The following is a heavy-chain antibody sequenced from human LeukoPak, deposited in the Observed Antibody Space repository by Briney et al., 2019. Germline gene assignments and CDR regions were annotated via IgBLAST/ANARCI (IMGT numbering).Heavy chain of an antibody. CDR3: ARHVSFIVVVPAAPGGWFDP. CDR1: GGSISSYY. D-gene: IGHD2-2*01. J-gene: IGHJ5*02. Sequence: SETLSLTCTVSGGSISSYYWSWIRQPAGKGLEWIGRIYTSGSTNYNPSLKSRVTISVDRSKNQFSLKLSSVTAADTAVYYCARHVSFIVVVPAAPGGWFDPWGQGTLVTVSS. CDR2: IYTSGST. V-gene: IGHV4-4*07.